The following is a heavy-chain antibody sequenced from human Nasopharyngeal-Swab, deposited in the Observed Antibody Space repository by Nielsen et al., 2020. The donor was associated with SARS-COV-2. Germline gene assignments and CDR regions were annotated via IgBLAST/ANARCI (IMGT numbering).Heavy chain of an antibody. V-gene: IGHV4-59*13. CDR2: IYYSGST. J-gene: IGHJ6*03. D-gene: IGHD2-15*01. CDR3: ARGYCSGGSCCRYYYYYYMDV. Sequence: PGKGLEWIGYIYYSGSTKYNPSLKSRVTISVDTSKNQFSLKLSSVTAADTAVYYCARGYCSGGSCCRYYYYYYMDVWGKGTTVTVSS.